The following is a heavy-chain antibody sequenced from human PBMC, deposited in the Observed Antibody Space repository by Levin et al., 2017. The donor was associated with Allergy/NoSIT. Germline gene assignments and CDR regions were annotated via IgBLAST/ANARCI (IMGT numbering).Heavy chain of an antibody. V-gene: IGHV3-49*03. CDR1: GFTFGDYA. CDR3: TREPAYYYGTGRPPPTYYVDY. J-gene: IGHJ4*02. CDR2: IRSKAYGGTT. D-gene: IGHD3-10*01. Sequence: GGSLRLSCTASGFTFGDYAMSWFRQAPGKGLEWVGFIRSKAYGGTTEYAASVKGRFTISRDDSKSIAYLQMNSLKTEDSAVYYCTREPAYYYGTGRPPPTYYVDYWGQGTQVTVSA.